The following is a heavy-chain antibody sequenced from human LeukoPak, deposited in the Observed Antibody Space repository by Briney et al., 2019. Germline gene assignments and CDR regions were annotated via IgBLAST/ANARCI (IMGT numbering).Heavy chain of an antibody. CDR3: AKPINWNYVYYYYGMDV. CDR1: GFTFSSYA. Sequence: PGGSLRLSCAASGFTFSSYAMSWVRQAPGKGLEWVSAIGSDGSTYYGGSVKGRFTISTDNSKNTLYLQMNSLRAEDTAVYYCAKPINWNYVYYYYGMDVWGQGTTVTVSS. V-gene: IGHV3-23*01. CDR2: IGSDGST. D-gene: IGHD1-7*01. J-gene: IGHJ6*02.